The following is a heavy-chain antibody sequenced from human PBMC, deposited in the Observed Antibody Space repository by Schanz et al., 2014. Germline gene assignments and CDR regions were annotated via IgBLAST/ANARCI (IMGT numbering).Heavy chain of an antibody. V-gene: IGHV3-23*01. CDR3: AKDHPSSGWPAVDV. CDR1: GFTFFGSFA. D-gene: IGHD6-19*01. CDR2: MSGSGSTA. J-gene: IGHJ3*01. Sequence: EVQLLESGGGLVQPGGSLRLSCVASGFTFFGSFAMSWVRQAPGKVLEWVSGMSGSGSTADYADSVKGRFTISRDLSSNTLYLQMNSLRADDTAIYYCAKDHPSSGWPAVDVWGQGTMVTVSS.